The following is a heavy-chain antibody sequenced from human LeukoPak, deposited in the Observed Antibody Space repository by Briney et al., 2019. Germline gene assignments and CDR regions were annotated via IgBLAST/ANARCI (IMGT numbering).Heavy chain of an antibody. CDR2: IYYSGST. Sequence: SETLSLTCTVSGGSINSSSYYWGWIRQPPGKGLEWIGSIYYSGSTYYNPSLKSRVTISVDTSKNQFSLKLSSVTAADTAVYYCARHPSRTYYYDSSGLNWGHGTLVTVSS. CDR1: GGSINSSSYY. V-gene: IGHV4-39*01. J-gene: IGHJ4*01. CDR3: ARHPSRTYYYDSSGLN. D-gene: IGHD3-22*01.